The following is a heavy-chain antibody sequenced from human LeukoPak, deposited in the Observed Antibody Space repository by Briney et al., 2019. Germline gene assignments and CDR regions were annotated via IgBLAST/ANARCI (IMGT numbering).Heavy chain of an antibody. CDR3: ARGSPNSSGWYGYYFDY. CDR2: IHTSGST. Sequence: SETLSLTCTVSGGSISSYYWSWIRQPAGKGLEWIGRIHTSGSTNYNPSLKSRVTMSVDTSKNQFSLKLSSVTAADTAVYYCARGSPNSSGWYGYYFDYWGQGTLVTVSS. V-gene: IGHV4-4*07. CDR1: GGSISSYY. J-gene: IGHJ4*02. D-gene: IGHD6-19*01.